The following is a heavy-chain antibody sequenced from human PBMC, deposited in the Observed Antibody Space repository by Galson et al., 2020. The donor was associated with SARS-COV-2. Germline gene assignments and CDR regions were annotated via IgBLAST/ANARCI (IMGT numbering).Heavy chain of an antibody. CDR3: ATGGYYDSSGYFY. V-gene: IGHV3-9*01. CDR1: GFTFDDYA. J-gene: IGHJ4*02. D-gene: IGHD3-22*01. Sequence: GGSLRLSCAASGFTFDDYAMHWVRQAPGKGLEWVSGISWNSGSIGYADSVKGRFTISRDNAKNSLYLQMNSLRDEDTALYYCATGGYYDSSGYFYWGQGTLVTVSS. CDR2: ISWNSGSI.